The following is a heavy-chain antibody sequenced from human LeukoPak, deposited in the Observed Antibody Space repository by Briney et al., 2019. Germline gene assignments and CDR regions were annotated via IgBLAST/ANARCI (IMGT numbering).Heavy chain of an antibody. Sequence: GGSLRLSCAASGFTFSSYSMNWVRQAPGKGLEWVSSISSSSSYIYYADSVKGRFTISRDNAKNSLYLQMNSLRAEDTAVYYCARDPISMVRGVFDYWGQGTLVTASS. CDR3: ARDPISMVRGVFDY. V-gene: IGHV3-21*01. D-gene: IGHD3-10*01. J-gene: IGHJ4*02. CDR1: GFTFSSYS. CDR2: ISSSSSYI.